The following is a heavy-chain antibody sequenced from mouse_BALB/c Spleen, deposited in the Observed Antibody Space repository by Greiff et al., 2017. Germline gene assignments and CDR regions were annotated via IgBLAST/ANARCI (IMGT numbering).Heavy chain of an antibody. CDR3: ARGPRLPSFAY. V-gene: IGHV3-1*02. J-gene: IGHJ3*01. CDR1: GYSITSGYS. CDR2: IHYSGTT. D-gene: IGHD2-2*01. Sequence: EVQLVESGPDLVKPSQSLSLTCTVTGYSITSGYSWHWLRQFPGNKLEWMGYIHYSGTTNYNPSLRSRISITRDTSKNQFFLQWNSVTTEDTATYYCARGPRLPSFAYWGQGTLVTVSA.